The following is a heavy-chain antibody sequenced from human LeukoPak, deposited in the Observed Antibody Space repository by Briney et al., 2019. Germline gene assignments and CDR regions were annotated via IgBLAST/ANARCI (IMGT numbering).Heavy chain of an antibody. D-gene: IGHD3-22*01. Sequence: GGSLRLSCAASGFTFSSYAMSWVRQAPGKGLQWVSTFSGGSAYYADSVKGRFTISRDNSKNTLYLQMNSLRAEDTAVYYCARGSGYSRFDPWGQGTLVTVSS. CDR1: GFTFSSYA. V-gene: IGHV3-23*01. J-gene: IGHJ5*02. CDR2: FSGGSA. CDR3: ARGSGYSRFDP.